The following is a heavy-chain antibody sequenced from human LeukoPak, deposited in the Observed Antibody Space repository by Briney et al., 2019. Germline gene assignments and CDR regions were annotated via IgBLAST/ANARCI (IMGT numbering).Heavy chain of an antibody. CDR3: AREPLYGMDV. J-gene: IGHJ6*02. V-gene: IGHV4-61*01. Sequence: SETLSLTCTVSGGSVSSGSYYWSWIRQPPGKGLEWIGYIYYSGSTNYNPSLKSRVIISVDTSKNQFSLKLSSVTAADTAVYYCAREPLYGMDVWGQGTTVTVSS. CDR2: IYYSGST. CDR1: GGSVSSGSYY.